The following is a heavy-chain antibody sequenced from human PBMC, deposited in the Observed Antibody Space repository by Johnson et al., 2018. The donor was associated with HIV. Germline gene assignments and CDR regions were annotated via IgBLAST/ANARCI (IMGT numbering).Heavy chain of an antibody. CDR2: ISNSGSTI. CDR3: ARTQRVTMIVVSLGAFDI. Sequence: QVQLVESGGGLVKPGGSLRLSCAASGFNFSDYYMSWIRQAPGKGLEWISYISNSGSTIYYVDSVKGRFTISRDNAKNSLYLQMNSRRAEDTAVYYCARTQRVTMIVVSLGAFDIWGQGTMVTVSS. V-gene: IGHV3-11*04. D-gene: IGHD3-22*01. CDR1: GFNFSDYY. J-gene: IGHJ3*02.